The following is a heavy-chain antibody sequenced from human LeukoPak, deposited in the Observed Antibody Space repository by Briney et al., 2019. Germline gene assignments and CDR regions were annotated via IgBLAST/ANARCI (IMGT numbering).Heavy chain of an antibody. V-gene: IGHV4-39*01. Sequence: PSVTLSLTCTVSGGSISTSTYRWGWIRQPPGKGLEWIGSISYSGTTYYNPSLKSRVTISVDTSNNQFSLRLTSVTAADTAVYFCARHPSSAWHADYWGHGTLVTVSS. J-gene: IGHJ4*01. D-gene: IGHD6-25*01. CDR3: ARHPSSAWHADY. CDR1: GGSISTSTYR. CDR2: ISYSGTT.